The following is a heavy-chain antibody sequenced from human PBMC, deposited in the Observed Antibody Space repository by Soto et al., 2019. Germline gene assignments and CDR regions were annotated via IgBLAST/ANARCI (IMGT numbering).Heavy chain of an antibody. Sequence: PSETLSLTCAVSGVSISSGGYSWSWIRQPPGKGLEWIGYMYHSGSTYYNPSLKSRVTISIDRSKNQFSLKLSSVTAADTAVYYCARDVYDSSGYYYDYWGQGTLVTVSS. CDR3: ARDVYDSSGYYYDY. CDR1: GVSISSGGYS. V-gene: IGHV4-30-2*01. J-gene: IGHJ4*02. D-gene: IGHD3-22*01. CDR2: MYHSGST.